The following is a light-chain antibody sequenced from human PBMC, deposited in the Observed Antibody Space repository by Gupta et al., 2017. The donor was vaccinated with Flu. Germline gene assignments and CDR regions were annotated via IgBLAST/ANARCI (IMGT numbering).Light chain of an antibody. V-gene: IGKV3-15*01. J-gene: IGKJ4*01. CDR3: QQYKNWPPLT. Sequence: EIVMTQSPATLSVSPGERATLSCRASQSVSSSLVWYQQKPGQAPRLLIYGASTRATGIPARFSGSGSGKEFTLTISSRQSEDFAVYFCQQYKNWPPLTFGGGTKVEIK. CDR2: GAS. CDR1: QSVSSS.